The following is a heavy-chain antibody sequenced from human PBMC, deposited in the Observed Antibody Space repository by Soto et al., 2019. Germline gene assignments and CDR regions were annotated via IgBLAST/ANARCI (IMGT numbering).Heavy chain of an antibody. D-gene: IGHD5-12*01. CDR1: GFTLSSYW. J-gene: IGHJ4*02. Sequence: GGSLRLSCAASGFTLSSYWMHWVRQAPGKGLVWVSRINSDGSSTSYADSVKGRFTISRDNAKNTLYLQMNSLRAEDTAVYYCARVGKYSGYDQSYWGQGTLVTVSS. CDR3: ARVGKYSGYDQSY. CDR2: INSDGSST. V-gene: IGHV3-74*01.